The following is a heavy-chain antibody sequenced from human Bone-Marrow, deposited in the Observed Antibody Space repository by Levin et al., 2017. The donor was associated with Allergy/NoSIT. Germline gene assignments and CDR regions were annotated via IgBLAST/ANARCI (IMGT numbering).Heavy chain of an antibody. Sequence: GESLKISCQGSGYSFTSYWIGWVRQMPGKGLEWMGIIYPGDSDTRYSPSFQGQVTISADKSISTAYLQWSSLKASDTAMYYCARWYYYDSSGYLFTRGWYYFDYWGQGTLVTVSS. CDR3: ARWYYYDSSGYLFTRGWYYFDY. CDR2: IYPGDSDT. J-gene: IGHJ4*02. D-gene: IGHD3-22*01. CDR1: GYSFTSYW. V-gene: IGHV5-51*01.